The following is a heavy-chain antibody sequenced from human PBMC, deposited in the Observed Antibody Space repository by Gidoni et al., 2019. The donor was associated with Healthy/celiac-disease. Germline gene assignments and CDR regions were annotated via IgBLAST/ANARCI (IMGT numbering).Heavy chain of an antibody. Sequence: QVQLVESGGGVVQPGRSLRLSCAASGFTFSSYGRHWVRQAPGKGLEWVAVISYDGSNKYYADSVKGRFTISRDNSKNTLYLQMNSLRAEDTAVYYCAKLPASVCSGGSCYSKFDYWGQGTLVTVSS. CDR1: GFTFSSYG. J-gene: IGHJ4*02. D-gene: IGHD2-15*01. CDR2: ISYDGSNK. CDR3: AKLPASVCSGGSCYSKFDY. V-gene: IGHV3-30*18.